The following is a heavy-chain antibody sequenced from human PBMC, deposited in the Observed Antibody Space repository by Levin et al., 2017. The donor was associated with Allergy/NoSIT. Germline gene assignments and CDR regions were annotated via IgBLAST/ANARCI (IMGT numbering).Heavy chain of an antibody. CDR3: ARAEPLGRYYYYYMDG. J-gene: IGHJ6*03. CDR2: IGTAGDT. Sequence: GESLKISCAASGFTFSSYDMHWVRQATGKGLEWVSAIGTAGDTYYPGSVKGRFTISRENAKNSLYLQMNSLRAGDTAVYYCARAEPLGRYYYYYMDGWGKGTTVTVSS. V-gene: IGHV3-13*01. CDR1: GFTFSSYD.